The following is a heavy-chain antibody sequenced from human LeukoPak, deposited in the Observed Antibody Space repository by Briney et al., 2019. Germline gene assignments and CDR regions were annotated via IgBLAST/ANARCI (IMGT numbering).Heavy chain of an antibody. J-gene: IGHJ4*02. CDR3: ARDAYDFWSGYAHNPSFDY. CDR1: GFTFSSYS. V-gene: IGHV3-21*04. D-gene: IGHD3-3*01. Sequence: GGSLRLSCAASGFTFSSYSMNWVRQAPGKGLEWVSSISSSSSYIYYADSVKGRFTISRDNAKNSLYLQMNSLRAEDTAVYYYARDAYDFWSGYAHNPSFDYWGQGTLVTVSS. CDR2: ISSSSSYI.